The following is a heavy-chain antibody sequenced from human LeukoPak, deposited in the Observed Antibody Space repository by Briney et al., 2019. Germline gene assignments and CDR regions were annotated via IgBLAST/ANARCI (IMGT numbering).Heavy chain of an antibody. V-gene: IGHV4-34*01. CDR1: GGSFSGYY. D-gene: IGHD2-15*01. J-gene: IGHJ2*01. CDR3: ARGSKRVVVVAATDWYFDL. Sequence: SETLSLTCAVYGGSFSGYYWSWIRQPPGKGLEWIGEINHSGSTNYNPSLKSRVTISVDTSKNQFSLKLSSVTAADTVVYYCARGSKRVVVVAATDWYFDLWGRGTLVTVSS. CDR2: INHSGST.